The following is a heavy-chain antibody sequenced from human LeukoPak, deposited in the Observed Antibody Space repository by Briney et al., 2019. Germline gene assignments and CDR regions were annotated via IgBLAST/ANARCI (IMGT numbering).Heavy chain of an antibody. CDR2: IYPGDSDT. CDR1: GYRFTQYW. V-gene: IGHV5-51*01. D-gene: IGHD3-22*01. J-gene: IGHJ4*02. CDR3: ARRDYYDSSGPHLDY. Sequence: GGAPKIFRKGFGYRFTQYWNGLVAQDPGKGLEGMGIIYPGDSDTRYSPSFQGQVTISADKSISTAYLQWSSLKASDTAMYYCARRDYYDSSGPHLDYWGQGTLVTVSS.